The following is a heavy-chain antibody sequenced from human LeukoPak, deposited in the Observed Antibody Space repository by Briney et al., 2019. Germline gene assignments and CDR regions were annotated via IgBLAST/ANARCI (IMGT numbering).Heavy chain of an antibody. CDR2: ISSSSSYI. Sequence: GGSLRLSCAASGFTFSSYSMNWVRQAPGKGLEWVSSISSSSSYIYYADSVKGRFTISRDNAKNSLYLQMNSLRAEDTAVYYCAREVFGATMIDYWGQGTLVTVSS. CDR1: GFTFSSYS. CDR3: AREVFGATMIDY. V-gene: IGHV3-21*04. D-gene: IGHD1-26*01. J-gene: IGHJ4*02.